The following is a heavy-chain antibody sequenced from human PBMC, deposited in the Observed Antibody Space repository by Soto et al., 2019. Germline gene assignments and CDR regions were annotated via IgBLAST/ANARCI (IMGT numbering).Heavy chain of an antibody. CDR3: AHRLTYSSHWDVGSFDP. CDR2: IYWDDDK. V-gene: IGHV2-5*02. J-gene: IGHJ5*02. CDR1: GFSLSTSGVG. D-gene: IGHD6-13*01. Sequence: QITLKESGPTLVKPTQTLTLTCTFSGFSLSTSGVGVGWLRQPPGKALECLALIYWDDDKRYNPSLKSRLTITKHTSKNQVVLTMTNMDPVDTATYYCAHRLTYSSHWDVGSFDPWGQGTLVTVSS.